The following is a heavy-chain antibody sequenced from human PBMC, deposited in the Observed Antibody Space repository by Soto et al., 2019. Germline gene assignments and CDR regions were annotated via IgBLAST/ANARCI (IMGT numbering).Heavy chain of an antibody. CDR2: IIPILDIA. J-gene: IGHJ4*02. CDR3: SRSLGLCTGSWGRDY. CDR1: GGNFNTYT. Sequence: QVQLLQSGTEVKKPGSSAKVSCRASGGNFNTYTISWVRQAPGQGLEWLGRIIPILDIASYAQKFQGRVNFTAEKSTNPVHLGLGSLGTEDTAGHFFSRSLGLCTGSWGRDYWGQGTLVSVSP. V-gene: IGHV1-69*02. D-gene: IGHD2-8*02.